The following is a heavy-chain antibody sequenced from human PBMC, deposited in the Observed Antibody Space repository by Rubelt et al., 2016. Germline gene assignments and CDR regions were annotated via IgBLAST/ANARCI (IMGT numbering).Heavy chain of an antibody. V-gene: IGHV3-21*01. D-gene: IGHD3-3*01. CDR2: ISSSSSYI. CDR3: ARDTLRFWSGYSFVDY. J-gene: IGHJ4*02. Sequence: WVRQAPGKGLEWVSSISSSSSYIYYADSVKGRFTISRDNAKNSPYLQMSSLRAEDTAVYYCARDTLRFWSGYSFVDYWGQGTLVTVSS.